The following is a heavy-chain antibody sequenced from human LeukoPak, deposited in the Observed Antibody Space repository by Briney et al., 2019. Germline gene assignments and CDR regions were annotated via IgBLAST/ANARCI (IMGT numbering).Heavy chain of an antibody. CDR3: AKGVAMNTAMDV. J-gene: IGHJ6*02. CDR1: GFTLSNYM. V-gene: IGHV3-23*01. CDR2: MKESTADT. D-gene: IGHD2-2*01. Sequence: GGSLRLSCAASGFTLSNYMMSWVRLAPGKGLEWVSSMKESTADTYYADSVQGRFTISRDNSKNTLFLQMSSLSAEDTAIYHCAKGVAMNTAMDVWGQGTTVTV.